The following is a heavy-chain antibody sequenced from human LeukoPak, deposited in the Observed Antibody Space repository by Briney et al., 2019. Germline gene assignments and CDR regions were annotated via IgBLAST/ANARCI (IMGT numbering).Heavy chain of an antibody. CDR3: ARVPMIVVVITPLGYFDY. CDR2: ISAYNGNT. J-gene: IGHJ4*02. Sequence: ASVKVSCKASGGTFSSYAISWVRQAPGKGLEWMGWISAYNGNTNYAQKLQGRVTMTTDTSTSTAYMELRSLRSDDTAVYYCARVPMIVVVITPLGYFDYWGQGTLVTVSS. V-gene: IGHV1-18*01. D-gene: IGHD3-22*01. CDR1: GGTFSSYA.